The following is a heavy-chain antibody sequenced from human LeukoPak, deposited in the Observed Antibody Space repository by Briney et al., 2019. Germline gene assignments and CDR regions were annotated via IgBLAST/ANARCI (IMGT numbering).Heavy chain of an antibody. CDR1: GFTFSSYS. CDR2: ISSSSSYI. V-gene: IGHV3-21*01. D-gene: IGHD6-13*01. CDR3: ARDQGDSSSWYVRYYYYYMDV. J-gene: IGHJ6*03. Sequence: GGSLRLSCAASGFTFSSYSMNWVRQAPGKGLEWVSSISSSSSYIYYADSVKGRFTISRDNAKNSLYLQMNSLRAEDTAVYYCARDQGDSSSWYVRYYYYYMDVWGKGTTVTVSS.